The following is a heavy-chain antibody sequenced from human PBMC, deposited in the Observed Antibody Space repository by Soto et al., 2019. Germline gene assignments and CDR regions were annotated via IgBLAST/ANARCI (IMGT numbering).Heavy chain of an antibody. CDR1: GGTFSSYA. V-gene: IGHV1-69*06. CDR3: ARDSSSWYRGFNWLDP. CDR2: IIPIFGTA. Sequence: SVKVSCKASGGTFSSYAISWARQAPGQGLEWMGGIIPIFGTANYAQKFQGRVTITADKSTSTAYMELSSLRSEDTAVYYCARDSSSWYRGFNWLDPWGQGTLVTVSS. J-gene: IGHJ5*02. D-gene: IGHD6-13*01.